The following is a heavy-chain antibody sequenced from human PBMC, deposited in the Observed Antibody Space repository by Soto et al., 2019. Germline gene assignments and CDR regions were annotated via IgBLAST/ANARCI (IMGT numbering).Heavy chain of an antibody. D-gene: IGHD2-15*01. Sequence: QVQLVQSGPEVKKPGYSVKVSCKASGGTFSSHVFTWVRQAPGRGLEWMGGIIPMFGTANHVQKFQGRVTLIADEATNTDYLELSSLSSEDTAVYYCARGSRDCSGGTCFPLPTAQYCRHWGQGTLITVSS. CDR1: GGTFSSHV. CDR2: IIPMFGTA. CDR3: ARGSRDCSGGTCFPLPTAQYCRH. J-gene: IGHJ1*01. V-gene: IGHV1-69*01.